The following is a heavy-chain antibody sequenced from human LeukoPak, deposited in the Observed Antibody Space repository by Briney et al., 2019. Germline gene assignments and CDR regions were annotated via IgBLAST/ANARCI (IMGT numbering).Heavy chain of an antibody. CDR1: GFTMNNNY. J-gene: IGHJ3*02. V-gene: IGHV3-53*01. D-gene: IGHD1-1*01. CDR3: ARGGTAFAFDI. CDR2: IYSGRNT. Sequence: GGSLRLSCAASGFTMNNNYMNWVRQAPGKGLEWVSVIYSGRNTYYADSVKGRFAISSDNSKNTLFLQMNSLRAEDTAVYYCARGGTAFAFDIWGQGTKVTVSS.